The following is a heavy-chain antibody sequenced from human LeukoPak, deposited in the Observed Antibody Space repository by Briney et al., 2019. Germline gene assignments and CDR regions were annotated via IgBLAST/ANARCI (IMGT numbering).Heavy chain of an antibody. CDR2: IYTSGST. Sequence: SETLSLTCTVSGGSISSYYWSWTRQAAGKGLEWIGRIYTSGSTNYNPSLKSRVTMSVDTSKNQFSLKLSSVTAADTAVYYCARDDYYDSSGYWYYWGQGTLVTVSS. V-gene: IGHV4-4*07. CDR3: ARDDYYDSSGYWYY. D-gene: IGHD3-22*01. J-gene: IGHJ4*02. CDR1: GGSISSYY.